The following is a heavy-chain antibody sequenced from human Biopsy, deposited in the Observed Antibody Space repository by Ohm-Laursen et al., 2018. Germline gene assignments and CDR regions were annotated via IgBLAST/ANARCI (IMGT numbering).Heavy chain of an antibody. Sequence: GASVKVSCNASGYTFTNYGISWVRQAPGQGLEWMGWISPYNGDTDYAQKFQGRVTMTTDTSTSTAYMDLRSLRSDDTAVYYCARDRWPHVTLLGLVVFDFWGQGTLVIVSS. CDR3: ARDRWPHVTLLGLVVFDF. D-gene: IGHD3-3*01. V-gene: IGHV1-18*01. CDR1: GYTFTNYG. J-gene: IGHJ4*02. CDR2: ISPYNGDT.